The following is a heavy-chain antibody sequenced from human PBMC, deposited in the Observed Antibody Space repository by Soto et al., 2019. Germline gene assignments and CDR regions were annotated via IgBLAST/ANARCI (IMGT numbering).Heavy chain of an antibody. CDR2: IYYSGST. CDR3: ARALNYYDSSGYPYYFDY. CDR1: GSSISSSSYY. Sequence: SETLSLTCTVYGSSISSSSYYWGWIRQPPGKGLEWIGSIYYSGSTYYNPSLKSRVTISVDTSKNQFSLKLSSVTAADTAVHYCARALNYYDSSGYPYYFDYWGQGTLVTVSS. V-gene: IGHV4-39*01. D-gene: IGHD3-22*01. J-gene: IGHJ4*02.